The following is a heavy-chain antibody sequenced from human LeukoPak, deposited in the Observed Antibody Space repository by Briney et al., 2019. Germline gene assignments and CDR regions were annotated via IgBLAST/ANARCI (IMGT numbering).Heavy chain of an antibody. CDR3: TRAPMIVVVFDY. V-gene: IGHV3-49*04. Sequence: GGSLRLSCTASGFTLGAYAMSWVRQAPGKGLEWVGFIRSKAYGGTTEYAASVKGRFTISRDDSKSIAYLQMNSLKTEDTAVYYCTRAPMIVVVFDYWGQGTLVTVSS. J-gene: IGHJ4*02. CDR1: GFTLGAYA. CDR2: IRSKAYGGTT. D-gene: IGHD3-22*01.